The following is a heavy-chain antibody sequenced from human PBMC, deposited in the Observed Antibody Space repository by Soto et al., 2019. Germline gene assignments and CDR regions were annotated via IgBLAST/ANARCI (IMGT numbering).Heavy chain of an antibody. CDR2: INHSGST. J-gene: IGHJ4*02. CDR1: GGSFSGYY. V-gene: IGHV4-34*01. Sequence: QVQLQQWGAGLLKPSETLSLTCAVYGGSFSGYYWGWIRQPPGKGLEWIGEINHSGSTNYNPSLKSRVTISVDTSKNQLSLKLSSVTAADTAVYYCASSPFDYWGQGTLVTVSS. CDR3: ASSPFDY.